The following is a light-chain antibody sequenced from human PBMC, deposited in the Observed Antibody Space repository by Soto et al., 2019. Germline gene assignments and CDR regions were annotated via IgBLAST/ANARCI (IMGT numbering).Light chain of an antibody. J-gene: IGLJ3*02. CDR1: SSDVGSYNR. Sequence: QSALTQPPSVSGSPGQSVTISCTGSSSDVGSYNRVSWYQQPPGTAPKLMIYEVSNRPSGVPDRFSGSKSDNTASLTISGLQAEDEADYYCSSYTSSNTWMFGGGTKLTVI. CDR2: EVS. V-gene: IGLV2-18*02. CDR3: SSYTSSNTWM.